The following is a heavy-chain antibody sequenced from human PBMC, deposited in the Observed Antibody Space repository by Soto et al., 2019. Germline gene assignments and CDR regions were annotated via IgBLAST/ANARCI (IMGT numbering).Heavy chain of an antibody. V-gene: IGHV3-33*01. CDR1: GFTFSSYG. D-gene: IGHD4-17*01. CDR2: IWYDGSNK. Sequence: QVQLVESGGGVVQPGRSLRLSCAASGFTFSSYGMHWVRQAPGKGLEWVAVIWYDGSNKYYADSVKGRFTISRDNSKNTLYLQMNSLRAEDTAVYYCARRYGDYGEYWFDPWGQGTLVTVSS. CDR3: ARRYGDYGEYWFDP. J-gene: IGHJ5*02.